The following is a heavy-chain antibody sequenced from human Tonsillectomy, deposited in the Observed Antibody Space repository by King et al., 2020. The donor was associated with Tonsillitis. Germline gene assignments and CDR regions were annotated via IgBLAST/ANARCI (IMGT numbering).Heavy chain of an antibody. J-gene: IGHJ5*02. D-gene: IGHD3-10*01. V-gene: IGHV4-30-2*01. CDR3: ARGPPGPPKDLNWFDP. CDR2: IY. Sequence: LQLQESGSGLVKPSQTLSLTCAVSGGSISSGGYSWSWIRQPPGKGLEWIGNIYKSRVTISVDRSKNQFSLKLNSVTAADPAVYYCARGPPGPPKDLNWFDPWGQGTLVTVSS. CDR1: GGSISSGGYS.